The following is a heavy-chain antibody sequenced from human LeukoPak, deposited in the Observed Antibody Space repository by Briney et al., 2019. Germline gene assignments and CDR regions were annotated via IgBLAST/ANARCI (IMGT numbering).Heavy chain of an antibody. CDR3: ARDYYGSGTYYKDY. V-gene: IGHV1-2*02. CDR2: THPNSGGT. CDR1: GYTFTAYY. D-gene: IGHD3-10*01. Sequence: VASVKVSCKASGYTFTAYYLHWVRQAPGQGLEWMGWTHPNSGGTNYAQNFQGRVSMTTDTSISTVYMELSRLRSDDTAVYYCARDYYGSGTYYKDYWGQGTLVTVSS. J-gene: IGHJ4*02.